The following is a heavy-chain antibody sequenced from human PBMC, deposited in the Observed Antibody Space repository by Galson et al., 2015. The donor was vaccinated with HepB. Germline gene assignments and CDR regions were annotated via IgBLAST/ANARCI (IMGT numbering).Heavy chain of an antibody. CDR3: DRGLEDWEPTLDY. V-gene: IGHV3-33*01. Sequence: SLRLSCAASGFTFSSYAMHWVRQAPGKGLEWVAVICDDANNKYYADSVKGRFTISRDNSKNTLYLQMNSLRGEDTAVYYCDRGLEDWEPTLDYWGQGTLVTVSS. D-gene: IGHD3/OR15-3a*01. CDR2: ICDDANNK. CDR1: GFTFSSYA. J-gene: IGHJ4*02.